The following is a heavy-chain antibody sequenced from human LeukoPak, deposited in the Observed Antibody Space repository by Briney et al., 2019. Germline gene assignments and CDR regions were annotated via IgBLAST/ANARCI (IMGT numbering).Heavy chain of an antibody. CDR1: GYSISSGYY. D-gene: IGHD4-17*01. J-gene: IGHJ3*02. V-gene: IGHV4-38-2*02. CDR2: FYQSGSA. Sequence: SETLSLTCTVSGYSISSGYYWGWIRQSPETGLEWIGSFYQSGSAYYNPSLKSRVTISVDTSKNQFSLKLSSVTAADTAVYYCARMTTAHDAFDIWGQGTMVTVSS. CDR3: ARMTTAHDAFDI.